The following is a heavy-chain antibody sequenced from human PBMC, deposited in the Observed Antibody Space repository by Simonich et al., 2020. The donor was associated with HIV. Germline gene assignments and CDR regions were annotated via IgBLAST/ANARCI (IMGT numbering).Heavy chain of an antibody. J-gene: IGHJ3*02. D-gene: IGHD1-1*01. CDR3: ARPTGTDAFDI. Sequence: QVQLQQWGAGLLKPSETLSLNCAVYGGSFRDFYRTCIRQPPGKGMELIGEINHRRSTNYNPSLKSRVTISVAPSQNQFSLKLSSVTAADTAVYYCARPTGTDAFDIWGQGTMVTVSS. CDR1: GGSFRDFY. CDR2: INHRRST. V-gene: IGHV4-34*01.